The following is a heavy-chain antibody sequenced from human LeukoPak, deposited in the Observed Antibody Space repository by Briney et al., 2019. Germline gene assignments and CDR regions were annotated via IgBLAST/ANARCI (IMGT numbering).Heavy chain of an antibody. CDR3: ARQEVDTAMASYFDY. Sequence: SETLSLTCTVSGGSISSYYWSWIRQPPGKGLEWIGYIYYSGSTNYNPSLKSRVTISVDTSKNQFSLKLSSVTAADTAVYYCARQEVDTAMASYFDYWGQGTLVTVSS. CDR1: GGSISSYY. D-gene: IGHD5-18*01. CDR2: IYYSGST. V-gene: IGHV4-59*08. J-gene: IGHJ4*02.